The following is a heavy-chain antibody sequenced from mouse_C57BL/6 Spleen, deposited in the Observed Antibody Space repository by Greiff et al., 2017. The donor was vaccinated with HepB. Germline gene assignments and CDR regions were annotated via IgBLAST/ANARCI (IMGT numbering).Heavy chain of an antibody. CDR1: GYTFTDYN. J-gene: IGHJ3*01. CDR2: INPNNGGT. V-gene: IGHV1-22*01. D-gene: IGHD1-1*01. CDR3: ASYYGSSYGGFAY. Sequence: EVKLMESGPELVKPGASVKMSCKASGYTFTDYNMHWVKQSHGKSLEWIGYINPNNGGTSYNQKFKGKATLTVNKSSSTAYMELRSLTSEDSAVYYCASYYGSSYGGFAYWGQGTLVTVSA.